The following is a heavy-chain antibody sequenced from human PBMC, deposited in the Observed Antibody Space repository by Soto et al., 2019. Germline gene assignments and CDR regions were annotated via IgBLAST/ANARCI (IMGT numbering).Heavy chain of an antibody. CDR2: IIPILGIA. CDR1: GGTLSSYT. J-gene: IGHJ4*02. V-gene: IGHV1-69*02. CDR3: ASPCYYDSSGYYSFDY. D-gene: IGHD3-22*01. Sequence: QVQLVQSGAEVKKPGSSVKVSCKASGGTLSSYTISWVRQAPGQGLEWMGRIIPILGIANYAQKFQGRVTITADKSTSTAYMELSSLRSEETAVYYCASPCYYDSSGYYSFDYWGQGTLVTVSS.